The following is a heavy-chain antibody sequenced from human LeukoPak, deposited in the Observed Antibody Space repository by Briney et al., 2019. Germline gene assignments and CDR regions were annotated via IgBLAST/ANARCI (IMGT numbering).Heavy chain of an antibody. CDR2: ISGDGGST. J-gene: IGHJ6*02. D-gene: IGHD3-10*01. Sequence: GGSLRLSCAASGFTFDDYAMHWVRQAPGKGLEWVSLISGDGGSTYYADSVKGRFTISRDNSKNSLYLQMNSLRTEDTALYYCAEGKFTMVRGVMDVWGQGTTVTVSS. V-gene: IGHV3-43*02. CDR1: GFTFDDYA. CDR3: AEGKFTMVRGVMDV.